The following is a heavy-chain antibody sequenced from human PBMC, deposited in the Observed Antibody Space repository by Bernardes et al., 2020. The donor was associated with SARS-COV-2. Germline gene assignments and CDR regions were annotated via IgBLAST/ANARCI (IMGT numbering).Heavy chain of an antibody. CDR3: ARASITIFGVVMHFDY. CDR1: GGSISSFGYY. J-gene: IGHJ4*02. CDR2: IYYSGIT. Sequence: SESLSLTCTVSGGSISSFGYYWSWLLQHPGKGLEWIGYIYYSGITYYNPSLKSRVTISVDTSKNQFSLKLSSVTAADTAVYYCARASITIFGVVMHFDYWGQGTLVTVSS. D-gene: IGHD3-3*01. V-gene: IGHV4-31*03.